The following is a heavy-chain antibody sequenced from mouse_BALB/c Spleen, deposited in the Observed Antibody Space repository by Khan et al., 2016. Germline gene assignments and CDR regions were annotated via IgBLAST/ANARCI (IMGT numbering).Heavy chain of an antibody. V-gene: IGHV9-3-1*01. Sequence: QIQLVQSGPELKKPGKTVKISCKASGYTFTNYGMNWVKQAPGKGLKWMGWINTYSGESTYADDFKGRFAFSLETSAKPAYLQINHLTHEDTATYFCARYRYYYGSSRYFDVWGAGTTVTVSS. CDR3: ARYRYYYGSSRYFDV. CDR2: INTYSGES. CDR1: GYTFTNYG. J-gene: IGHJ1*01. D-gene: IGHD1-1*01.